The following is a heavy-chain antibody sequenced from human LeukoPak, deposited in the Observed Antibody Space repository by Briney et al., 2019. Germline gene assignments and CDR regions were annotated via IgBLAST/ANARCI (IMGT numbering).Heavy chain of an antibody. J-gene: IGHJ4*02. Sequence: ASVKVSCKASGYTFIGYYMHWVRQAPGQGLEWMGWINPNSGDTNYAQKFQGRVTMTRDTSISSAYMELSRLRSDDTAVYYCARDPIAAAGNPDYWGQGTLVTVSS. CDR2: INPNSGDT. CDR3: ARDPIAAAGNPDY. V-gene: IGHV1-2*02. D-gene: IGHD6-13*01. CDR1: GYTFIGYY.